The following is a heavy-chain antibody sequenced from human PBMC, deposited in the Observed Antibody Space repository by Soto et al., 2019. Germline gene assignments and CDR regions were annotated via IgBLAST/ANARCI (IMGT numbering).Heavy chain of an antibody. J-gene: IGHJ3*02. CDR1: GYTFNSYG. Sequence: ASVKVSCKASGYTFNSYGISWVRQAPGQGLEWMGWISAYNGNTNYAQKLQGRVTLTTDPSTSTAYMELRSLRSDDTAVYYCARAVVAVAGPVHHDACDIWGQGTMVTVSS. CDR2: ISAYNGNT. D-gene: IGHD6-19*01. V-gene: IGHV1-18*01. CDR3: ARAVVAVAGPVHHDACDI.